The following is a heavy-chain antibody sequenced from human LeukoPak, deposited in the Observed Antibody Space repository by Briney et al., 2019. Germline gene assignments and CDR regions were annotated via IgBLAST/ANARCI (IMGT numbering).Heavy chain of an antibody. CDR3: ARKMVSATTVTTGGFDY. V-gene: IGHV3-30*02. D-gene: IGHD4-17*01. Sequence: GGSLRLSCAASGFTFSSYGMHWVRQAPGKGLEWVAFIRYDGSNKYYADSVKGRFTISRDNSKNTLYLQMNNLRAEDTAVYYCARKMVSATTVTTGGFDYWGQGTLVTVSS. J-gene: IGHJ4*02. CDR1: GFTFSSYG. CDR2: IRYDGSNK.